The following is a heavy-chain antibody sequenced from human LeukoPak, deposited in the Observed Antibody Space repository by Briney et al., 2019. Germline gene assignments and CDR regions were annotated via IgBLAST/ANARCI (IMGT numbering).Heavy chain of an antibody. CDR3: AKDLRIAQRGIVGAIS. CDR2: ISGSGGST. V-gene: IGHV3-23*01. D-gene: IGHD1-26*01. J-gene: IGHJ4*02. CDR1: GFTFSSYA. Sequence: GGSLRLSCAASGFTFSSYAMSWVRQAPGKGLEWVSAISGSGGSTYYADSVKGRFTISRDNSKNTLYLQMNSLRAEDTAVYYCAKDLRIAQRGIVGAISWGQGTLVTVSS.